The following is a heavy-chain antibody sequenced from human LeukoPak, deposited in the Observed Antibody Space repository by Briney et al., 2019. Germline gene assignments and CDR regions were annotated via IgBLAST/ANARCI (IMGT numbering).Heavy chain of an antibody. CDR2: IHYSGST. J-gene: IGHJ4*02. Sequence: SETLSLTCSVSGGSISSSGYYWGWVRQSPGKGLEWIAIIHYSGSTYYNPSLKSRVTISVDTSKNQFSLRLNSVTAAETAIYYCARMPQIVPVSYTFVHWGQGTLVLVSS. D-gene: IGHD1-1*01. CDR1: GGSISSSGYY. CDR3: ARMPQIVPVSYTFVH. V-gene: IGHV4-39*07.